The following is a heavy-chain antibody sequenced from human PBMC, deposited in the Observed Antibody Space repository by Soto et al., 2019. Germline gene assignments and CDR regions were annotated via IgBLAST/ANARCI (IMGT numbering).Heavy chain of an antibody. CDR2: INPTSGGT. Sequence: QVQLVQSGAEVKKPGASVKVSCKTSGYTFAAYYIHWIRQAPGQGLEWMGWINPTSGGTVYAQNVQDRVTMTRDPSISTAYMELRRLNSDDTAVYYCARDPDYGDYWGYFFDSWGQGTPVTVSS. V-gene: IGHV1-2*02. J-gene: IGHJ4*02. CDR3: ARDPDYGDYWGYFFDS. CDR1: GYTFAAYY. D-gene: IGHD4-17*01.